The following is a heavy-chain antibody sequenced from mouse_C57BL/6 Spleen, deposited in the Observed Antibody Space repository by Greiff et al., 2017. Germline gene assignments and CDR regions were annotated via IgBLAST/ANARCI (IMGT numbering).Heavy chain of an antibody. CDR1: GYAFTNYL. CDR3: ARWGDYYGSSYWYFDV. D-gene: IGHD1-1*01. J-gene: IGHJ1*03. CDR2: INPGSGGT. V-gene: IGHV1-54*01. Sequence: VQLQQSGAELVRPGTSVKVSCKASGYAFTNYLIEWVKQRPGQGLEWIGVINPGSGGTNYNEKFKGKATLTADKSSSTAYMQLSSLTSEDSAVYFCARWGDYYGSSYWYFDVWGTGTTVTVSS.